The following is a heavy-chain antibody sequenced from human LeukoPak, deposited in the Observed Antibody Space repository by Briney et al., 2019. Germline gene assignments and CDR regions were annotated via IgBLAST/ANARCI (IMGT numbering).Heavy chain of an antibody. V-gene: IGHV3-48*04. D-gene: IGHD6-19*01. CDR2: ISSSSSTT. Sequence: GGSLRLSCAASGFTFSSYNMNWVRQAPGKGLEWVSYISSSSSTTHYADSVKGRFTISRDNAKNSLYLQMNSLRAEDTAVYYCARGLVWTSSGWFFDYWGQGTLITVSS. CDR3: ARGLVWTSSGWFFDY. J-gene: IGHJ4*02. CDR1: GFTFSSYN.